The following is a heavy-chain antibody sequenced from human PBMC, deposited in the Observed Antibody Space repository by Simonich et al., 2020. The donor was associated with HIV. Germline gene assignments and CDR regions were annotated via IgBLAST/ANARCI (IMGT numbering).Heavy chain of an antibody. D-gene: IGHD3-9*01. J-gene: IGHJ6*02. CDR1: GFTFDDYG. V-gene: IGHV3-20*04. CDR2: INWDGGRT. CDR3: ARDYYDTLTGYYKHYYYGMDV. Sequence: EVQLVESGGGVVRPGGSLRLSCAASGFTFDDYGMSWVRQAPGKGLEWVSSINWDGGRTTYADSVKGRFTISRDNAKNSLYLQMNSLRAEDTAVYYCARDYYDTLTGYYKHYYYGMDVWGQGTTVTVSS.